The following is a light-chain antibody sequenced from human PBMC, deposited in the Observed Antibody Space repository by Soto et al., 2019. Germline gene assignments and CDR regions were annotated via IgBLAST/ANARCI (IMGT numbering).Light chain of an antibody. CDR3: QHYVGSPT. Sequence: ETVLTLSPGTLCLSAGERATVSCRASQSVNNNFLAWYQLRPGQAPRLLISGASSRATGIPDRISGSGSGTDFTLTITRVEPEDSAMYYCQHYVGSPTFGQGTTGDIK. CDR1: QSVNNNF. V-gene: IGKV3-20*01. CDR2: GAS. J-gene: IGKJ1*01.